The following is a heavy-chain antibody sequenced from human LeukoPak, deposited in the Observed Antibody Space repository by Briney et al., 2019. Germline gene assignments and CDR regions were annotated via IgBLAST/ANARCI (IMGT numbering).Heavy chain of an antibody. J-gene: IGHJ4*02. CDR2: ITGRTNYR. V-gene: IGHV3-21*01. CDR3: ARGGTNDYYDSSAYYV. Sequence: PGGSLRLSCAASGFTFSSYSMNWVRQAPGKGLEWVSSITGRTNYRYYADSLRGRFTISRDNAKNSLYLQVNSLRAEDTAVYYCARGGTNDYYDSSAYYVWGQGTLVTVSS. D-gene: IGHD3-22*01. CDR1: GFTFSSYS.